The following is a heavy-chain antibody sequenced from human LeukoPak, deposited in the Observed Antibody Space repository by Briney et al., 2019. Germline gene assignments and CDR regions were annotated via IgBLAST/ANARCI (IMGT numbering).Heavy chain of an antibody. Sequence: SETLPLICTVSGVSIRSTLHYWGWVRQPPGKGLEWIGSIYYNGATYYNPSLKSRVTISVDTSKNQFSLKLTSVTAADTALYYCARHMGYQSDLGYFDSWGQGTLVTVSS. CDR1: GVSIRSTLHY. D-gene: IGHD2-2*01. CDR3: ARHMGYQSDLGYFDS. V-gene: IGHV4-39*01. J-gene: IGHJ4*02. CDR2: IYYNGAT.